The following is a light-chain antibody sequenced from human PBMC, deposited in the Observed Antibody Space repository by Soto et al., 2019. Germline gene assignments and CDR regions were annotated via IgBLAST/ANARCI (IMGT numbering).Light chain of an antibody. Sequence: SYELTQPPSVSVAPGQTARITCGGNNIGSKSVHWYQQKPCQAPVLVVYDDSDRPSGIPERFSGSNSGNTATLTISRVEAGDEADYYCQVWDSISDWVFGGGTKVTVI. V-gene: IGLV3-21*02. J-gene: IGLJ3*02. CDR3: QVWDSISDWV. CDR2: DDS. CDR1: NIGSKS.